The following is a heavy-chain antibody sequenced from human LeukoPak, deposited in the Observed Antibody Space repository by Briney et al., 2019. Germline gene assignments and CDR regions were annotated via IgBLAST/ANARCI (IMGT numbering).Heavy chain of an antibody. J-gene: IGHJ3*02. V-gene: IGHV3-9*03. CDR1: GFTFSSYA. Sequence: GGSLRLSCAASGFTFSSYAMSWVRQAPGKGVEWVSYISWNGGSIDYADSVKGRFTISRDNAKNSLYLQMNSLRVEDMALYYCAKGGGGAFDIWGQGTMVTVSS. CDR2: ISWNGGSI. CDR3: AKGGGGAFDI. D-gene: IGHD3-3*01.